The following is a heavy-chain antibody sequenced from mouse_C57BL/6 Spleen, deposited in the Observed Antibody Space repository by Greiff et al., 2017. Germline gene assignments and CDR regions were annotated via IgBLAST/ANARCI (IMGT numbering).Heavy chain of an antibody. D-gene: IGHD1-1*01. CDR3: AREGYYGSSYAYAMDY. Sequence: QVQLQQSGAELVRPGASVKLSCKASGYTFTDYYINWVKQRPGQGLEWIARIYPGSGNTYYNEKFKGKATMTAEKSSSTAYMQLSSLTSEDSACDFCAREGYYGSSYAYAMDYWGQGTSVTVSS. CDR1: GYTFTDYY. CDR2: IYPGSGNT. V-gene: IGHV1-76*01. J-gene: IGHJ4*01.